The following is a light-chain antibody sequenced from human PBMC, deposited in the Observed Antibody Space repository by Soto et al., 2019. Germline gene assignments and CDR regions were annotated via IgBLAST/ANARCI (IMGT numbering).Light chain of an antibody. V-gene: IGKV3-11*01. CDR2: DAS. Sequence: EIVLTQSPATLSLSPGERATLSCRASQSVSSYLAWYQQKPGQAPRLLIYDASNRATGIPARFSGSGSGTDFTITISSLEPEDFAVYYCQQRSNWPRSSTFGQGTRLEIK. CDR1: QSVSSY. CDR3: QQRSNWPRSST. J-gene: IGKJ5*01.